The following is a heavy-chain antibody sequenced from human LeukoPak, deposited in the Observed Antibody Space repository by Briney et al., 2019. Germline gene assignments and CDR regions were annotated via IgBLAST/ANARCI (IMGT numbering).Heavy chain of an antibody. V-gene: IGHV3-15*01. CDR2: IKQTRDGGTR. D-gene: IGHD3-16*01. J-gene: IGHJ3*01. CDR1: GFTFSDAW. Sequence: GGSLRLSCAASGFTFSDAWMTWVRQAPGKGLEWVGRIKQTRDGGTRDDAAPVKGRFTISRDDSKNTLFLDMNSLKTEDTAVYYCATDWGSGTKYVRAFDLWGQGTKVTVSS. CDR3: ATDWGSGTKYVRAFDL.